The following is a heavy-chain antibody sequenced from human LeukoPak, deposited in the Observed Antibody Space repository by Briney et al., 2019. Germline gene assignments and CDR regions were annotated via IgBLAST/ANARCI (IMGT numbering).Heavy chain of an antibody. D-gene: IGHD2-2*01. J-gene: IGHJ4*02. V-gene: IGHV3-48*04. Sequence: GGSLRLSCAASGFTFSSYWMSWVRQAPGKGLEWVSYISSSGSTIYYADSVKGRFTISRVNAKNLLYLQRNSLRAEDTAVYYCASPDCSSTSCPIDYWGQGTLVTVSS. CDR1: GFTFSSYW. CDR2: ISSSGSTI. CDR3: ASPDCSSTSCPIDY.